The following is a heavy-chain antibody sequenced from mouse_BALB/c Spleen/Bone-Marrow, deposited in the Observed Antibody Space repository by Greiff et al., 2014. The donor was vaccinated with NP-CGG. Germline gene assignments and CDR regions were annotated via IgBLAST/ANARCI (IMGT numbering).Heavy chain of an antibody. Sequence: EVKLMESGAELVKPGASVKLSCTASGFNIKDTYMHWVKQRPEQGLEWIGRIDPANGNTKYDPKFQGKATITADTSSNTAYLQLSSLTSEDTAVYYCARYSYCSRGYYFDYWGQGTTLTVSS. CDR2: IDPANGNT. D-gene: IGHD2-12*01. J-gene: IGHJ2*01. V-gene: IGHV14-3*02. CDR3: ARYSYCSRGYYFDY. CDR1: GFNIKDTY.